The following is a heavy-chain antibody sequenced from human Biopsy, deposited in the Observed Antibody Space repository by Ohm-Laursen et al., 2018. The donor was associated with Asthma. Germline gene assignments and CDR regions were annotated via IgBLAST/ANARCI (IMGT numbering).Heavy chain of an antibody. CDR1: GYPFIGYH. CDR3: ARGQKSAGDRWFDP. D-gene: IGHD6-13*01. Sequence: SVKVSCKASGYPFIGYHIHWIRQAPGQGLEWMGRINPNSGATNYAQKFQGRVTMTRDTSISTAYMEVSRLRSDDTAVYYCARGQKSAGDRWFDPWGQGTLVTVSS. CDR2: INPNSGAT. V-gene: IGHV1-2*06. J-gene: IGHJ5*02.